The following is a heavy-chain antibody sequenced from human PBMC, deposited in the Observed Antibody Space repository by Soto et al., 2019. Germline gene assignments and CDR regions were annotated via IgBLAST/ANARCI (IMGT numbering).Heavy chain of an antibody. V-gene: IGHV1-69*01. J-gene: IGHJ4*02. CDR3: ASSSSSWDLFDD. D-gene: IGHD6-13*01. Sequence: QVQLVQSGAEVKKPGSSVKVSCKASGGTFSSYAISWVRQAPGQGPESMGGIIPTFGTANYAQKFQGRVTMTADESTSTAYMELSSLRSEDTAVYYCASSSSSWDLFDDWGQGTLVTVSS. CDR2: IIPTFGTA. CDR1: GGTFSSYA.